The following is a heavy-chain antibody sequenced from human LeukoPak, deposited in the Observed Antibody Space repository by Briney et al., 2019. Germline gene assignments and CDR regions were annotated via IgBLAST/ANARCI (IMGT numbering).Heavy chain of an antibody. CDR1: GYRLSTVS. CDR2: FEPEDGAT. V-gene: IGHV1-24*01. Sequence: ASVKLSCKVSGYRLSTVSMHWVRQAPGKGLEWMGGFEPEDGATIYAERFQGRITMTEDTSTDTAYMDLSRLTSEDTAVYYCMIDYFDWASSRSGNYFWGQGTLVTVSS. D-gene: IGHD3-3*01. J-gene: IGHJ4*02. CDR3: MIDYFDWASSRSGNYF.